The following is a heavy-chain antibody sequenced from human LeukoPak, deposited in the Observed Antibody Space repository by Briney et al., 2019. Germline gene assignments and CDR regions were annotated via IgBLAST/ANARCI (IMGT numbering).Heavy chain of an antibody. V-gene: IGHV3-20*04. CDR1: GFTFDDYG. D-gene: IGHD3-22*01. CDR3: ARGGYYDSKVGY. J-gene: IGHJ4*02. CDR2: INWDGGRT. Sequence: GQSLSLSCAVSGFTFDDYGMSWVRQAARKGMEWVSGINWDGGRTGYGDSVKVRFTISRDNAKNSLYLQMNSLRAENTALYYCARGGYYDSKVGYWGQGTLVTVSS.